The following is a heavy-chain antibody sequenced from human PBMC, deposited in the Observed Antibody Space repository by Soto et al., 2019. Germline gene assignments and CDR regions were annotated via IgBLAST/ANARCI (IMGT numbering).Heavy chain of an antibody. D-gene: IGHD6-13*01. CDR1: GFTFSSYW. CDR3: ARVIAAADPGLRYYYYMDV. J-gene: IGHJ6*03. Sequence: GGSLRLSCAASGFTFSSYWMHWVRQAPGKGLVWVSRINSDGSSTSYADSVKGRFTISRDNAKNTLYLQMNSLRAEDTAVYYCARVIAAADPGLRYYYYMDVWGKGTTVTVSS. V-gene: IGHV3-74*01. CDR2: INSDGSST.